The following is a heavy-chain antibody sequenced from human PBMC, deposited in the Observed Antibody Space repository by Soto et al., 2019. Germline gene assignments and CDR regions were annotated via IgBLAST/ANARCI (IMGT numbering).Heavy chain of an antibody. CDR1: GGTFSSYT. CDR2: IIPILGIA. J-gene: IGHJ6*02. V-gene: IGHV1-69*08. CDR3: ARDPQLLWFGELLPPYYYGMDV. Sequence: QVQLVQSGAEVKKPGSSVKVSCKASGGTFSSYTISWVRQAPGQGLEWMGRIIPILGIANYAQKFQGRVTITADKSTSTAYMELSSLRSEDTAVYYCARDPQLLWFGELLPPYYYGMDVWGQGTTVTVSS. D-gene: IGHD3-10*01.